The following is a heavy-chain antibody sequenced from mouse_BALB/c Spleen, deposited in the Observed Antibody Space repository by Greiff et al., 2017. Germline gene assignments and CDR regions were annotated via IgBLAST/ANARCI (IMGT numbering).Heavy chain of an antibody. Sequence: QVQLQQSGAELVKPGASVKLSCKASGYTFTSYYMYWVKQRPGQGLEWIGEINPSNGGTNFNETFKSKATLTVDKSSSTAYMQLSSLTSEDSAVYYCTRKYYRYDDPWFAYWGQGTLVTVSA. J-gene: IGHJ3*01. V-gene: IGHV1S81*02. CDR1: GYTFTSYY. CDR3: TRKYYRYDDPWFAY. D-gene: IGHD2-14*01. CDR2: INPSNGGT.